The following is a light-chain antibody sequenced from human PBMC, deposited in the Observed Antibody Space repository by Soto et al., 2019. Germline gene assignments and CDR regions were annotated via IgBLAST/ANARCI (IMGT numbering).Light chain of an antibody. J-gene: IGKJ4*01. CDR3: LQDDDYPFT. V-gene: IGKV1-5*01. CDR1: QSISRW. Sequence: DIQTTQSPSTASASVGDRVTTTCRASQSISRWLAWYQQKPGKAPKFXIFAASNLQSGVPSRFSGSGSGTDFTLTISSLQPEDFATYFCLQDDDYPFTFGGGTKVDIK. CDR2: AAS.